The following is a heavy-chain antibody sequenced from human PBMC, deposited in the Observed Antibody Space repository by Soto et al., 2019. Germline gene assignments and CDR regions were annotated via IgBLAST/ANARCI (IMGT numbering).Heavy chain of an antibody. Sequence: ASVKVSCKASGYSFDDYGISWVRQVPGQGLEWMGWISAYNGNTNLAQRFHGRVTLTTDTSTSTAYMEVRSLRSDDTAVYFCVRTECAFYGNNRRGMDVWGQGTTVTVSS. V-gene: IGHV1-18*01. CDR2: ISAYNGNT. J-gene: IGHJ6*02. CDR1: GYSFDDYG. CDR3: VRTECAFYGNNRRGMDV. D-gene: IGHD4-17*01.